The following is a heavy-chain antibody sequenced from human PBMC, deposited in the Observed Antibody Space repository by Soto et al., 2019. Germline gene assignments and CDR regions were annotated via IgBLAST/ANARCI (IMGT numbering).Heavy chain of an antibody. Sequence: QVQLQQWGAGLLKPSETLSLTCTVSGGSFSGYYWSLIRQPPGKGLEWIGEINHSGSTDYNPSLKSRVTISIDTSKRQISLKLNSVTAADTAVYYCAGETSDSDFLAGPTVFDFWGQGTLVTVSS. CDR1: GGSFSGYY. CDR2: INHSGST. V-gene: IGHV4-34*02. CDR3: AGETSDSDFLAGPTVFDF. J-gene: IGHJ3*01. D-gene: IGHD3-9*01.